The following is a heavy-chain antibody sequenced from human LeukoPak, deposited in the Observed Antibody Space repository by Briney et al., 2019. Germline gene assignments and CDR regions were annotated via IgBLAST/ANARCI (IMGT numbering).Heavy chain of an antibody. CDR3: AKFRSLVRGVTVAYYYYGMDV. V-gene: IGHV3-23*01. D-gene: IGHD3-10*01. J-gene: IGHJ6*02. CDR1: GFTFSSYA. CDR2: ISGSGGST. Sequence: GGSLRLSCAASGFTFSSYAMSWVRQAPGKGLEWVSAISGSGGSTYYADSVKGRFTISRDNSKNTLYLQMNSLRAEDTAVYYCAKFRSLVRGVTVAYYYYGMDVWGQGTTVTVSS.